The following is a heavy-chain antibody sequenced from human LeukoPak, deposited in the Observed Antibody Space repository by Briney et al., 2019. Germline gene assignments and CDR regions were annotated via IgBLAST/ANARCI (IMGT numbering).Heavy chain of an antibody. J-gene: IGHJ6*03. D-gene: IGHD2-15*01. CDR3: ARDGGREDYYYYYMDV. Sequence: WGSLRLSCAASEFTFSSYAMHWVRQAPGKGLEWVAVISYDGSNKYYADSVKGRFTISRDNSKNTLYLQMNSLRAEDTAVYYCARDGGREDYYYYYMDVWGKGTTVTVSS. CDR2: ISYDGSNK. CDR1: EFTFSSYA. V-gene: IGHV3-30*04.